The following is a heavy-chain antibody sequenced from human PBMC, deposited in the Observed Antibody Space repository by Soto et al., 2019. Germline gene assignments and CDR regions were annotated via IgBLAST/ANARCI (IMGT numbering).Heavy chain of an antibody. CDR2: INHSGST. CDR1: GGSFSGYY. J-gene: IGHJ6*02. CDR3: AREPHRSWSVSSYFHYYGMDV. D-gene: IGHD3-16*02. Sequence: SETLSLTCAVYGGSFSGYYWSWIRQPPGKGLEWTGEINHSGSTNYNPSLKSRVTISVDTSKNQFSLKLSSVTAADTAVYYCAREPHRSWSVSSYFHYYGMDVWGHGTPVTV. V-gene: IGHV4-34*01.